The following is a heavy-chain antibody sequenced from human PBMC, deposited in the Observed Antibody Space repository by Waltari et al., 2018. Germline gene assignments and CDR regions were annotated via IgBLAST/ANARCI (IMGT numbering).Heavy chain of an antibody. CDR3: ARRSYSSSHPFDY. J-gene: IGHJ4*02. V-gene: IGHV4-59*08. CDR1: GGSISRYY. D-gene: IGHD6-6*01. Sequence: QVQLQESGPGLVKSSETLSLTCTVSGGSISRYYWSWIRQPPGKGPEWIEYIYYSGSTNYNPSLKSRVTISVDTSKTQFSLKLSSVTAADTAVYYCARRSYSSSHPFDYWGQGTLVTVSS. CDR2: IYYSGST.